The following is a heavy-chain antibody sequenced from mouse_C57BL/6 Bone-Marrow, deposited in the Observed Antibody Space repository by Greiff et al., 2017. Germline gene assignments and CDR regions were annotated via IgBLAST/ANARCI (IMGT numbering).Heavy chain of an antibody. CDR1: GYTFTDYY. CDR3: ARSTPYYYGSSWFAY. D-gene: IGHD1-1*01. V-gene: IGHV1-26*01. CDR2: INPNNGGT. J-gene: IGHJ3*01. Sequence: EVQLQQSGPELVKPGASVKISCKASGYTFTDYYMNWVKQSHGKSLEWIGDINPNNGGTSYNQKFKGKATLTVDKSSSTAYMELRSLTSEDSAVYYCARSTPYYYGSSWFAYWGQGTLVTVSA.